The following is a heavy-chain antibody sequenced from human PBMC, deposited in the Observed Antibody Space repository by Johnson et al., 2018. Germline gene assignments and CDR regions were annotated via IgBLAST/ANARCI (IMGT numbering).Heavy chain of an antibody. V-gene: IGHV4-59*12. CDR2: INYNGGP. CDR3: ARGRYDSSKGQYSGGYDYMDL. D-gene: IGHD3-10*01. J-gene: IGHJ6*03. CDR1: GDSMSGFY. Sequence: QVQLQESGPGLVKPSETLSLTCTVSGDSMSGFYLLWIRQTPGKGLEWVGYINYNGGPNSKPYLKSRVSMEVDASKNQFFLELTPVTTADTAVYYGARGRYDSSKGQYSGGYDYMDLWGKGTTVIVSS.